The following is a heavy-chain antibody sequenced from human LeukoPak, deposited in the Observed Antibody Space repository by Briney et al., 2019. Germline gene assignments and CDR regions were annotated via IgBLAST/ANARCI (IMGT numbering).Heavy chain of an antibody. V-gene: IGHV3-33*01. Sequence: PGRSLTLSCAASGFTFSSFGMHWVRQAPGKGLEWVAVIWYDASNKYYADSVKGRFTISRDNSKNTLFPQMNSLRDDDTAVYYCVRGVGVSRFNYFDPWGQGTLVIVSS. D-gene: IGHD6-13*01. CDR3: VRGVGVSRFNYFDP. J-gene: IGHJ5*02. CDR1: GFTFSSFG. CDR2: IWYDASNK.